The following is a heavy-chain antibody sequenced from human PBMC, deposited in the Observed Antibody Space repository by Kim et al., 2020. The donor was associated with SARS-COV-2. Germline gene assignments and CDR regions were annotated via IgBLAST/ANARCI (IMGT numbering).Heavy chain of an antibody. Sequence: SETLSLTCAVYGGSFSGYYWSWIRQPPGKGLEWIGEINHSGSTNYNPSLKSRVTISVDTSKNQFSLKLSSVTAADTAVYYCARAAGDSSGYTDYGYYFD. CDR2: INHSGST. J-gene: IGHJ4*01. V-gene: IGHV4-34*01. CDR1: GGSFSGYY. D-gene: IGHD3-22*01. CDR3: ARAAGDSSGYTDYGYYFD.